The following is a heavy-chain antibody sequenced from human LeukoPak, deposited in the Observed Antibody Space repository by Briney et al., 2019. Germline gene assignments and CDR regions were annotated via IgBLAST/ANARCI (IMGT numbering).Heavy chain of an antibody. CDR3: ARVGAGRTFDY. J-gene: IGHJ4*02. CDR1: GYTFTSYY. V-gene: IGHV1-46*01. D-gene: IGHD3-16*01. CDR2: IYPSGGST. Sequence: ASVKVSCKASGYTFTSYYMHWVRQAPGQGLEWMGIIYPSGGSTSYAQKFQGRVTMTRDTSMSTVYTGLSSLRSEDTAVDYCARVGAGRTFDYWGQGTLVTVSS.